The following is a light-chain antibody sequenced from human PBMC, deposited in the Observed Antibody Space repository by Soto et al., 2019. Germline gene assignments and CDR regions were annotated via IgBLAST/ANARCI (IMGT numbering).Light chain of an antibody. CDR3: QQRSNWGLT. J-gene: IGKJ4*01. V-gene: IGKV3-11*01. CDR1: QSVSSY. CDR2: DAS. Sequence: EIVLTQSPATLSLSPGERANLSCRASQSVSSYLAWYQQKPGQAPRLLIYDASNRATGIPARFSGSGSGTDFTLTISSLEPEDFAVYYCQQRSNWGLTFGGGTKVEIK.